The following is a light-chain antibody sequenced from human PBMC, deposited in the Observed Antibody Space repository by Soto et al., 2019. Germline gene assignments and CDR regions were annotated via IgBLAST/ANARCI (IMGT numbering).Light chain of an antibody. CDR3: QQYGSSGT. CDR2: GAS. Sequence: EIVLTQSPGTLSLSPGERATLSCRASQSVSGSYLAWYQQKPGQAPRLLIYGASSRATGIPDRFSGGGSGTDFTLTISRLEPEDFAVYYCQQYGSSGTFSQGTKVDIK. V-gene: IGKV3-20*01. J-gene: IGKJ1*01. CDR1: QSVSGSY.